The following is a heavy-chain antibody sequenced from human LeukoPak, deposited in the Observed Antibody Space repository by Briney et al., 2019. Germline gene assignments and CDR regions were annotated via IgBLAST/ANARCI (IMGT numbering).Heavy chain of an antibody. V-gene: IGHV3-30*02. D-gene: IGHD5-24*01. CDR1: EFAFSSYA. CDR3: AKERRDGYLKYFDY. J-gene: IGHJ4*02. CDR2: IRYDGSNK. Sequence: GGSLRLSCAASEFAFSSYAMHWVRQAPDKGLEWVAFIRYDGSNKYYADSVKGRFTISRDNSKNTLYLQMNSLRAEDTAVYYCAKERRDGYLKYFDYWGQGTLVTVSS.